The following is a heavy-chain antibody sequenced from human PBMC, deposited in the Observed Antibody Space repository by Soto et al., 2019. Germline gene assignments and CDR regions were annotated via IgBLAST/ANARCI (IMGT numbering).Heavy chain of an antibody. CDR2: IYSGGST. CDR1: GFTVSSNY. D-gene: IGHD6-6*01. Sequence: PGGSLRLSCAASGFTVSSNYMSWVRQAPGKGLEWVSVIYSGGSTYYADSVKGRFTISRDNSKNTLYLQMNSLRAEDTAVYYCASPSGVEYSSSGYYYYGMDVWGQGTTVTVSS. J-gene: IGHJ6*02. CDR3: ASPSGVEYSSSGYYYYGMDV. V-gene: IGHV3-53*01.